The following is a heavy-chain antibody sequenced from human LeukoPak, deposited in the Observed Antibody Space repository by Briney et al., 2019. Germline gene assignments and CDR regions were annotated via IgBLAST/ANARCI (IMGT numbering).Heavy chain of an antibody. J-gene: IGHJ5*02. D-gene: IGHD4-23*01. V-gene: IGHV3-30*04. Sequence: PGGSLRLSCAASGFTFSSYAMHWVRQAPGKGLEWVAVISYDGSNKYYADSVKGRFTISRDNSKNTLYLQMNSLRAENTAVYYCARVHGGNSAVEGFWFDPWGQGTLVTVSS. CDR2: ISYDGSNK. CDR1: GFTFSSYA. CDR3: ARVHGGNSAVEGFWFDP.